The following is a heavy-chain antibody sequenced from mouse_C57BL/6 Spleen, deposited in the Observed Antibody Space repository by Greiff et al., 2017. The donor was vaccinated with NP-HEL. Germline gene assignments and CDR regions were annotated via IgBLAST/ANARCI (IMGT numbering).Heavy chain of an antibody. CDR2: LHPSDSDT. CDR3: AISPLYYGNPLGFDV. D-gene: IGHD2-1*01. V-gene: IGHV1-74*01. J-gene: IGHJ1*03. Sequence: QVQLQQPGAELVKPGASVKVSCKASGYTFTSYWMHWVKQRPGQGLEWIGRLHPSDSDTNYNQKFKGKATLTVDKSSSTAYMQLSSLTSEDSAVYYCAISPLYYGNPLGFDVWGTGTTVTVSS. CDR1: GYTFTSYW.